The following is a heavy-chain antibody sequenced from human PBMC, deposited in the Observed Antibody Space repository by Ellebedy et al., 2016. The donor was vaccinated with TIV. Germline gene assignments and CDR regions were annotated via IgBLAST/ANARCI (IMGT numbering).Heavy chain of an antibody. D-gene: IGHD3-10*01. Sequence: ASVKVSCXASGYTFTSHIIHWVRQAPGQRLEWLGWNNAGHGHTKYSQKFQGRVTITRDTSASTVYVEMSSLRSEDTAVFYCARDPEGAYYYGSAKFDYWGQGTLVTVSS. V-gene: IGHV1-3*01. J-gene: IGHJ4*02. CDR3: ARDPEGAYYYGSAKFDY. CDR2: NNAGHGHT. CDR1: GYTFTSHI.